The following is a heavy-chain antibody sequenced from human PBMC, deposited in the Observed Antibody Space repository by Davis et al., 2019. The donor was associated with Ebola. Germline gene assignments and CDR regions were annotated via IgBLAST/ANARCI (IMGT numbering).Heavy chain of an antibody. V-gene: IGHV4-34*01. CDR2: INHSGST. J-gene: IGHJ3*02. Sequence: MPGGSLRLSCAVYGGSFSGYYWSWIRQPPGKGLEWIGEINHSGSTNYNPSLKSRVTISVDMSKNQFSLKLSSVTAADTAVYYCARDRIQLFAFDIWGQGTMVTVSS. D-gene: IGHD5-18*01. CDR3: ARDRIQLFAFDI. CDR1: GGSFSGYY.